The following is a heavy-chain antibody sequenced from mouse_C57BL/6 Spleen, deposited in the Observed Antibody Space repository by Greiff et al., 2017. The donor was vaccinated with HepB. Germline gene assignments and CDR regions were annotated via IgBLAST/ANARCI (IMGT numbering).Heavy chain of an antibody. D-gene: IGHD1-1*01. J-gene: IGHJ4*01. CDR1: GYSITSGYY. Sequence: DVKLVESGPGLVKPSQSLSLTCSVTGYSITSGYYWNWIRQFPGNKLEWMGYISYDGSNNYNPSLKNRISITRDTSKNQFFLKLNSVTTEDTATYYCARAPQLLRYAMDYWGQGTSVTVSS. CDR2: ISYDGSN. V-gene: IGHV3-6*01. CDR3: ARAPQLLRYAMDY.